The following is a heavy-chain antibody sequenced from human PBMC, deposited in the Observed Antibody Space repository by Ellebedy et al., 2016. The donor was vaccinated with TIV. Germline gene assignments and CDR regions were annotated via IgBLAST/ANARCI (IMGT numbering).Heavy chain of an antibody. CDR2: ISGSGGST. CDR1: GFTFSSYW. CDR3: AKGHMVREEYYFDY. D-gene: IGHD3-10*01. J-gene: IGHJ4*02. V-gene: IGHV3-23*01. Sequence: GESLKISXAASGFTFSSYWMSWVRQAPGKGLEWVSAISGSGGSTYYADSVKGRFTISRDNSKNTLYLQMNSLRAEDTAVYYCAKGHMVREEYYFDYWGQGTLVTVSS.